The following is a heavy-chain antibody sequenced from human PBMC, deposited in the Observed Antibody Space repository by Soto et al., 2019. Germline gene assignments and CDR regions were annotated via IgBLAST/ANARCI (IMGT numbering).Heavy chain of an antibody. CDR3: ARPRIAVAGTGYYYGMDV. V-gene: IGHV4-61*01. Sequence: SETLSLTCTVSGGSVSSGSYYWSWIRQPPGKGLEWIGYIYYSGSTYYNPSLKSRVTISVDTSKNQFSLKLSSVTAADTAVYYCARPRIAVAGTGYYYGMDVWGQGTTVTVSS. D-gene: IGHD6-19*01. J-gene: IGHJ6*02. CDR2: IYYSGST. CDR1: GGSVSSGSYY.